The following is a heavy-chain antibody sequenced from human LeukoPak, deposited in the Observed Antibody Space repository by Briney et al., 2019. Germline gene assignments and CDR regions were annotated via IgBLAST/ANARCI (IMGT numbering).Heavy chain of an antibody. V-gene: IGHV4-30-2*05. Sequence: PSETLSLTCTVSGGSISSGGYYWSWIRQPPGKGLEWIGYIYHSGSTYYNPSLKSRVTISVDTSKNQFSLKLSSVTAADTAVYYCARDCVGPYCGGDCCGYWGQGTLVTVSS. D-gene: IGHD2-21*02. CDR1: GGSISSGGYY. J-gene: IGHJ4*02. CDR2: IYHSGST. CDR3: ARDCVGPYCGGDCCGY.